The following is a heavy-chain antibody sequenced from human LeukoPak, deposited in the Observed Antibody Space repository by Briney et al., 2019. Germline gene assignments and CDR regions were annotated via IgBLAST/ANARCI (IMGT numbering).Heavy chain of an antibody. J-gene: IGHJ4*02. CDR3: ARRGVGAPRRGIDY. V-gene: IGHV4-61*02. D-gene: IGHD1-26*01. CDR2: IYTSGST. CDR1: GGSISSGSYY. Sequence: SQTLSLTCSVSGGSISSGSYYWSWIRQPAGKGLEWIGRIYTSGSTNYNPSLKSRVTISVDTSKNQFSLKLSSVTAADTAVYYCARRGVGAPRRGIDYWGQGTLVTVSS.